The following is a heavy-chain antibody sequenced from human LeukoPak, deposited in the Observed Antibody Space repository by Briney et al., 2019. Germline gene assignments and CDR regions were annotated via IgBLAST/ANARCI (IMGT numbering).Heavy chain of an antibody. J-gene: IGHJ4*02. CDR3: ARSAADAFDY. CDR2: ISSSGSTI. V-gene: IGHV3-48*03. CDR1: GFTFSSYE. Sequence: PGGSLRLSCAASGFTFSSYEMNWVRQAPGKGLEWVSTISSSGSTIYYADSVKGRFTISRDNAENTLYLQMNSLRAEDTAVYYCARSAADAFDYWGQGTLVTVSS.